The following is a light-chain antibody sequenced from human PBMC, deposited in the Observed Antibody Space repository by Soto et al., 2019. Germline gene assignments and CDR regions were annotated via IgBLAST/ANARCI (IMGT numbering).Light chain of an antibody. J-gene: IGLJ2*01. CDR3: QTWDSNIVV. Sequence: SYELAQPPSVSVSPGQTASITCSGAKVGNKYASWYQQRPGQSPVLVIYEDNKRPSGIPERFSGSNSGNTATLTISGTLPMDEADYYCQTWDSNIVVFGGGTKLTVL. V-gene: IGLV3-1*01. CDR1: KVGNKY. CDR2: EDN.